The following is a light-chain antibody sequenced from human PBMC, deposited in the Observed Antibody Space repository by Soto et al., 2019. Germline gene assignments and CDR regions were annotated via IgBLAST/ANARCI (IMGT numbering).Light chain of an antibody. J-gene: IGLJ2*01. CDR2: RNN. CDR3: AAGDYSLSGHVV. CDR1: SSNIGSNY. V-gene: IGLV1-47*01. Sequence: QSVLTQPPSASGTPGQRVTISCSGSSSNIGSNYVYWYQQLPGTAPKLLIYRNNQRPSGVPDRFSGSKSGTSASLAISGLRSEDEAEYYCAAGDYSLSGHVVFGGGTKLTVL.